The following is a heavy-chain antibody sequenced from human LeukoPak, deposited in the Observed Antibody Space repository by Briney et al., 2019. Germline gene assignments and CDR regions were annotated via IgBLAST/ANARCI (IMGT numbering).Heavy chain of an antibody. V-gene: IGHV4-30-4*08. CDR3: AREGGSYRNFDY. CDR2: IYYSGST. CDR1: GGSISSGDYY. J-gene: IGHJ4*02. D-gene: IGHD1-26*01. Sequence: PSQTLSLTCTVSGGSISSGDYYWSWIRQPPGKGLEGIGYIYYSGSTYYNPSLKSRVTISVDTSKNQFSLKLSSVTAADTAVYYCAREGGSYRNFDYWGQGTLVTVSS.